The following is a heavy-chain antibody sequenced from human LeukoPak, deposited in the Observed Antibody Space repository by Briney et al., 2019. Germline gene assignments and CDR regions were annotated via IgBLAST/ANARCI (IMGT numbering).Heavy chain of an antibody. D-gene: IGHD6-13*01. CDR3: ARGVGIAARPRGNWFDP. CDR1: GFTFSSYA. Sequence: GGSLRLSCAASGFTFSSYAMSWVRQAPGKGLEWVSAISGSGGSTYYADSVKGRFTISRDNSKNTLYLQMNSLRAEDTAVYYCARGVGIAARPRGNWFDPWGQGTLVTVSS. J-gene: IGHJ5*02. V-gene: IGHV3-23*01. CDR2: ISGSGGST.